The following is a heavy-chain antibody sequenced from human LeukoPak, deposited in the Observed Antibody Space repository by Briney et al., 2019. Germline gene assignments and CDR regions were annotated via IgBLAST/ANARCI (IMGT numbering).Heavy chain of an antibody. Sequence: ASVKVSCKASGYTFTSYGISWVRQAPGQGLEWMGWISAYNGNTNYAQKLQGRVTMTTDTSTSTAYMELRSLRSDDTAVYYCARGGYYYGSGSLTAVIYFDYWGQGTLVTVSS. J-gene: IGHJ4*02. CDR3: ARGGYYYGSGSLTAVIYFDY. CDR2: ISAYNGNT. D-gene: IGHD3-10*01. V-gene: IGHV1-18*01. CDR1: GYTFTSYG.